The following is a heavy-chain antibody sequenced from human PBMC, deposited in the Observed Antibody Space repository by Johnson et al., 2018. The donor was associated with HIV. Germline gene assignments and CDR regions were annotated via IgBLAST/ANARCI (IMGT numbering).Heavy chain of an antibody. V-gene: IGHV3-66*03. D-gene: IGHD6-6*01. CDR1: GFTVSSNY. CDR3: ARVSSSSSFDAFDI. CDR2: IYSGGST. J-gene: IGHJ3*02. Sequence: VQLVESGGGLIQPGGSLRLSCAAYGFTVSSNYMSWVRQAPGKGLEWVSVIYSGGSTYYADSVKGRFTISRDNSKNTLYLQMNSLRAEDTAVYYCARVSSSSSFDAFDIWGQGTMVTVSS.